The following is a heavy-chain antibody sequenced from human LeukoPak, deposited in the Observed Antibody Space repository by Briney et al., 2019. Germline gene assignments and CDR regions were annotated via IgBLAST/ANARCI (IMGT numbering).Heavy chain of an antibody. CDR3: ARGREYSSSSPPSWFDP. V-gene: IGHV1-69*05. CDR2: IIPIFGTA. D-gene: IGHD6-6*01. Sequence: SVKVSCKASGGTFISYAISWVRQAPGQGLEWMGRIIPIFGTANYAQKFQGRVTITTDESTSTAYMELSSLRSEDTAVYYCARGREYSSSSPPSWFDPWGQGTLVTVSS. CDR1: GGTFISYA. J-gene: IGHJ5*02.